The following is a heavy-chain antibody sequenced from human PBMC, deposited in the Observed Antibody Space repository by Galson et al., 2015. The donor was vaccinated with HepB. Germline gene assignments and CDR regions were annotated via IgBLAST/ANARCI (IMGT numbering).Heavy chain of an antibody. V-gene: IGHV3-7*01. Sequence: SLRLSCAASGFTFSAYDMYWVRQAPGKGLECVARIKPDGSGNYYVDSVKGRFTISRDNARNSLYLQMNSLRAEDTAVYFCTRRAGVLWGQGTLVTVSS. CDR3: TRRAGVL. CDR1: GFTFSAYD. CDR2: IKPDGSGN. J-gene: IGHJ4*02. D-gene: IGHD3-10*01.